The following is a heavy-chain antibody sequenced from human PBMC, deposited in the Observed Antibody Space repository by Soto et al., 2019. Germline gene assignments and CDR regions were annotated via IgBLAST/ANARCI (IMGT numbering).Heavy chain of an antibody. V-gene: IGHV3-74*01. CDR2: INSDGSST. J-gene: IGHJ4*02. Sequence: GGSLRLSCVASGFTFSSYWMHWVRQAPGKGLVWVSRINSDGSSTTYADFVKGRFTISRDNAKNTLYLQMNSLRAEDTALYYCAKTGSPGDYSHEQFDYWGQGTLVTVSS. CDR1: GFTFSSYW. CDR3: AKTGSPGDYSHEQFDY. D-gene: IGHD4-17*01.